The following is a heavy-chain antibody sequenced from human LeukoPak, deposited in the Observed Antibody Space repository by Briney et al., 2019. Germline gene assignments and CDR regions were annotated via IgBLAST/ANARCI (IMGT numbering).Heavy chain of an antibody. D-gene: IGHD6-13*01. J-gene: IGHJ5*02. CDR1: GFTFSSYA. Sequence: GGSLRLSCAASGFTFSSYAMSWVRQAPGKGLEWVSDISGSGGSTYYADSVKGRFTISRDNSKNTLYLQMNSLRAEDTAVYYCAKGRREQLVENWFDPWGQGTLVTVSS. CDR2: ISGSGGST. V-gene: IGHV3-23*01. CDR3: AKGRREQLVENWFDP.